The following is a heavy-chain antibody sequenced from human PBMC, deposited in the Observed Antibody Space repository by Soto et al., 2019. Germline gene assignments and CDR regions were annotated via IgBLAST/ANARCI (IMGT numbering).Heavy chain of an antibody. CDR1: GYTFTSYG. D-gene: IGHD2-21*01. CDR2: INAANGDT. V-gene: IGHV1-3*01. J-gene: IGHJ4*02. CDR3: ARPKYGETYFDS. Sequence: ASVKVSCKASGYTFTSYGIHWVRQAPGQRLEWMGWINAANGDTKYSRKFQDRVTMARDTSVSTAYMELSSLKSDDTAVYYCARPKYGETYFDSWGQGTVVTVSS.